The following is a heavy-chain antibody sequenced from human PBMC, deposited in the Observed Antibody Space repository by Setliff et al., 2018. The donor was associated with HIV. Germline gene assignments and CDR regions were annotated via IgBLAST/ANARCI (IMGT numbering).Heavy chain of an antibody. CDR3: AGGAGNPHWYYDTWSGPSSGYFQH. CDR2: IIPLSGTA. D-gene: IGHD3-3*01. Sequence: SVKVSCKASGGTFSNHVITWVRQAPGQGLEWLGGIIPLSGTANYAKKFRGRLPITADESTRTAYMELSRLRSDDPAVSYCAGGAGNPHWYYDTWSGPSSGYFQHWGQGTLVTVSS. J-gene: IGHJ1*01. CDR1: GGTFSNHV. V-gene: IGHV1-69*13.